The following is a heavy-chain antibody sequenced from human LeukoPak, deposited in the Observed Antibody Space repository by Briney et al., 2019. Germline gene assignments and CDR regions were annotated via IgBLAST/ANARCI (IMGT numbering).Heavy chain of an antibody. V-gene: IGHV4-30-2*01. D-gene: IGHD3-22*01. CDR1: GGSISSGGYS. CDR3: ASQYYDLDY. CDR2: IYHSGST. Sequence: SETLSLTCAVSGGSISSGGYSWSWIRQPPGKGLEWIRYIYHSGSTYYNPSLKSRVTISVDRSKNQFSLKLSSVTAADTAVYYCASQYYDLDYWGQGTLVTVSS. J-gene: IGHJ4*02.